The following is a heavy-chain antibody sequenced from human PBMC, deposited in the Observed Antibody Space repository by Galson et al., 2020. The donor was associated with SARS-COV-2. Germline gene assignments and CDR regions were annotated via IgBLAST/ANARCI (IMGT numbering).Heavy chain of an antibody. CDR1: GASISSSRFY. D-gene: IGHD1-26*01. CDR2: FSYSGNT. V-gene: IGHV4-39*01. Sequence: ETSETLSLTCTVSGASISSSRFYWDWIRQPPGKGLEWIGSFSYSGNTYYTPSLKSRLTISVDTSKNQFSLKVNSVSAADTAVYYCARRLSPLVGMGNLAFDYWGQGTLVTVSS. CDR3: ARRLSPLVGMGNLAFDY. J-gene: IGHJ4*02.